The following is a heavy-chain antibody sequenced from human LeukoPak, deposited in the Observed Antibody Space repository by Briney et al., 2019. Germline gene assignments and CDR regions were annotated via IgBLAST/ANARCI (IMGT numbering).Heavy chain of an antibody. CDR2: INNDGGDT. Sequence: GGSLRLSCAASGFTFSSHWMHWVRQAPGKGLVWVSRINNDGGDTIYADSVKGRFSISRDNGKNSLDLQMNSLRADDTAVYHCASLFNRAFNIWGQGTLVIVSS. J-gene: IGHJ3*02. V-gene: IGHV3-74*01. CDR1: GFTFSSHW. CDR3: ASLFNRAFNI. D-gene: IGHD2/OR15-2a*01.